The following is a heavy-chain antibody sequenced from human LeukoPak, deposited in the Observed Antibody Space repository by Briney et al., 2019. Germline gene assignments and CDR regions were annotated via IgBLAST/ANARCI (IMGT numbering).Heavy chain of an antibody. V-gene: IGHV3-7*01. D-gene: IGHD1-26*01. CDR1: GFTFSSYW. Sequence: GGSLRLSCAASGFTFSSYWMSWVRQAPGKGLEWVANIKQDGSEKYYVDSVKGRFTTSRDNAKNSLYLQMNTLRAEDTAVYYCARVGYTGSYYYGYYFNHWGQGTLVTVSS. J-gene: IGHJ4*02. CDR3: ARVGYTGSYYYGYYFNH. CDR2: IKQDGSEK.